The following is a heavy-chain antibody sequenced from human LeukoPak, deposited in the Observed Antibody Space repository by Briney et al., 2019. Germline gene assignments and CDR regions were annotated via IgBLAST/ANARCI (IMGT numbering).Heavy chain of an antibody. V-gene: IGHV3-21*04. D-gene: IGHD3-3*01. Sequence: GGSLRLSCAASGFSFSTYSMNWVRQAPGKGLEWVSSISSSSSYIYYADSVKGRFTISRDNAKKSVYLQMNSLRAEDTAVYYCARDSVDYDFWSGYLSYPNWFDPWGQGTLVTVSS. CDR2: ISSSSSYI. CDR1: GFSFSTYS. CDR3: ARDSVDYDFWSGYLSYPNWFDP. J-gene: IGHJ5*02.